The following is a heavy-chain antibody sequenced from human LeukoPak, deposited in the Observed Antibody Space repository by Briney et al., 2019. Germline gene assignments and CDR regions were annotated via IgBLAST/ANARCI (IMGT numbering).Heavy chain of an antibody. Sequence: ASVTVSCKASGYSFNSQGMNWVRQAPGQGVEWMGWINTDSGNPTYAQGFTGRFVFSVDSSVSTAYLQISNLMPEDTAKYYCAREILRFDIWGQGTTVTVSS. CDR2: INTDSGNP. J-gene: IGHJ3*02. CDR3: AREILRFDI. V-gene: IGHV7-4-1*02. CDR1: GYSFNSQG.